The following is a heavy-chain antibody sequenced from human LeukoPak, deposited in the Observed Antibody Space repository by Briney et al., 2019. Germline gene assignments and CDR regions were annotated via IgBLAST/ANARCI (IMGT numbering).Heavy chain of an antibody. D-gene: IGHD3-3*02. V-gene: IGHV3-53*01. CDR2: IHNGGST. Sequence: GGSLRLXCAASGFIVSTNYMTWVRQAPGKGLEWVSVIHNGGSTYYADSVKGRFTLSIDNSKNMLYLQMNSLRVEDTAVYYCASLARDYWGPGTLVTVSS. CDR1: GFIVSTNY. J-gene: IGHJ4*02. CDR3: ASLARDY.